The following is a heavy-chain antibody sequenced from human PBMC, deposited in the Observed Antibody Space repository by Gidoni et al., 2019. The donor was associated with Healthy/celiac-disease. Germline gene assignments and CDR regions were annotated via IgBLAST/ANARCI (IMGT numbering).Heavy chain of an antibody. CDR3: ASSRTAMVTFDY. D-gene: IGHD5-18*01. CDR2: ISWNSGSI. J-gene: IGHJ4*02. Sequence: LRLSCAASGFTFDDYAMHWVRQAPGKGLEWVSGISWNSGSIGYADSVKGRFTISRDNAKNSLYLQMNSMRAEDTALYYGASSRTAMVTFDYWGQGTLVTVSS. CDR1: GFTFDDYA. V-gene: IGHV3-9*01.